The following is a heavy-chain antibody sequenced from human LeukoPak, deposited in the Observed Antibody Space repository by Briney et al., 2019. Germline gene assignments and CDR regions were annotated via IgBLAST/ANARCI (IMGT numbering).Heavy chain of an antibody. D-gene: IGHD2-21*02. V-gene: IGHV4-61*01. J-gene: IGHJ6*02. CDR1: GGSVSSGSYY. CDR3: ARERCGGDCYYYFNGMDV. Sequence: PSETLSLTCTVSGGSVSSGSYYWSWIRQPPGKGLEWIGHIYTSGSTKYNPSLKSRVTMSVDTSKNQFSLKLNSVTAADTALYYCARERCGGDCYYYFNGMDVWGQGTPVTVSS. CDR2: IYTSGST.